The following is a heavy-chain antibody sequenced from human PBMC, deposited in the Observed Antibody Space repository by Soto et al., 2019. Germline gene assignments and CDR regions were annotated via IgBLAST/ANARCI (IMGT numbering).Heavy chain of an antibody. CDR2: IIPIFGTA. CDR3: ARAAMTRRDSGYYFDY. J-gene: IGHJ4*02. CDR1: GGSISRDA. Sequence: FSVKGSCKASGGSISRDAISCRRLAPGQGLEWMGGIIPIFGTANYAQKFQGRVTITADESTSTAYMELSSLRSEDTAVYYCARAAMTRRDSGYYFDYWGQGTLVTVSS. V-gene: IGHV1-69*13. D-gene: IGHD5-18*01.